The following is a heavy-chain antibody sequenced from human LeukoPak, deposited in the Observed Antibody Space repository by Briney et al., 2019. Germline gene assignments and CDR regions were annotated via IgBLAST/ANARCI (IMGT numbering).Heavy chain of an antibody. CDR3: ARIIPSYYDFWSGYNNYYFDY. D-gene: IGHD3-3*01. V-gene: IGHV4-30-2*01. Sequence: SETLSLTCAVSGGSISSGGYSWSWIRQPPGKGLEWIGYIYHSGSTYYNPSLKSRVTISVDRSKNQFSLKLSSVTAADTVVYYCARIIPSYYDFWSGYNNYYFDYWGQGTLVTVSS. CDR1: GGSISSGGYS. CDR2: IYHSGST. J-gene: IGHJ4*02.